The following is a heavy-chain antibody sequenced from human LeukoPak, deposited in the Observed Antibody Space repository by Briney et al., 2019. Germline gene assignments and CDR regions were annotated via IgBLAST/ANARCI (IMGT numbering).Heavy chain of an antibody. J-gene: IGHJ4*02. V-gene: IGHV3-7*05. CDR2: IKQDGSEK. D-gene: IGHD2-15*01. Sequence: PGGSLRLSCAASGFTFSNYWMSWVRQAPGKGLEWVANIKQDGSEKYYVDSVKGRFTVSRVNAKNSLYLQMNSLRAEDTALYYCAREDQPRGTFDYWGQGILVTVSS. CDR3: AREDQPRGTFDY. CDR1: GFTFSNYW.